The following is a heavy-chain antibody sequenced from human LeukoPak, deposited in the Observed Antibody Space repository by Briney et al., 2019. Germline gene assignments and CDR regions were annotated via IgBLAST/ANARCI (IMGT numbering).Heavy chain of an antibody. V-gene: IGHV3-33*01. Sequence: GGSLRLSCAASGSTFSSYGMHWVRQAPGKGLEWVAVIWYDGSNKYYADSVKGRFTISRDNSKNTLYLQMNSLRAEDTAVYYCASLYSSGWYPTWDGWGQGTLVTVSS. D-gene: IGHD6-19*01. CDR3: ASLYSSGWYPTWDG. J-gene: IGHJ4*02. CDR2: IWYDGSNK. CDR1: GSTFSSYG.